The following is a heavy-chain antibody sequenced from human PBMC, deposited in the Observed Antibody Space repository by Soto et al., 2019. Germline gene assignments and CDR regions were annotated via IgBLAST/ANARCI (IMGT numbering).Heavy chain of an antibody. Sequence: QVQLVQSGAEVKKPGSSVKVSCKASGGTFSRYSITWVRQAPGHGLEWIGRIIPIFGIANYAQKFQGRDTNTADQPTSTSQVELGMLRDGDTEVHYCRREDRDRATWLVPAAIDGMDVWGRGTTDTVSS. CDR3: RREDRDRATWLVPAAIDGMDV. V-gene: IGHV1-69*02. J-gene: IGHJ6*02. D-gene: IGHD2-2*01. CDR1: GGTFSRYS. CDR2: IIPIFGIA.